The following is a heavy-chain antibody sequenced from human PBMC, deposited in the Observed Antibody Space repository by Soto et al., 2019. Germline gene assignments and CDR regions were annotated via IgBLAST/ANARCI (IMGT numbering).Heavy chain of an antibody. CDR1: GFTVSSNY. CDR3: VLTTVTTRAYFQH. Sequence: GGSLRLSCAASGFTVSSNYMSWVRQAPGKGLEWVSVIYSGGSTYYADSVKGRFTISRHNSKNTLYLQMNSLRAEDTAVYYCVLTTVTTRAYFQHWGQGTLVTVSS. CDR2: IYSGGST. V-gene: IGHV3-53*04. D-gene: IGHD4-17*01. J-gene: IGHJ1*01.